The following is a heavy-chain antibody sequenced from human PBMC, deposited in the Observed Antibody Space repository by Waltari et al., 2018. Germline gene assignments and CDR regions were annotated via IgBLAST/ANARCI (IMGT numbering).Heavy chain of an antibody. V-gene: IGHV4-39*01. Sequence: QMQLQESGPGLVTPSEPLSLTCTVSGGSLSSRTSYWGWIRQPPGKGLEWIGNIYYSGSTYYKPALKSRLTISVDTSKNQFSLNLRSVTAADTAVYYCARLPISLGVGSVFDIWGQGTMVTVSS. D-gene: IGHD2-15*01. J-gene: IGHJ3*02. CDR2: IYYSGST. CDR3: ARLPISLGVGSVFDI. CDR1: GGSLSSRTSY.